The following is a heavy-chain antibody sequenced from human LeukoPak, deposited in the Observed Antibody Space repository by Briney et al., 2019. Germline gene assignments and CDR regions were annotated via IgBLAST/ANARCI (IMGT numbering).Heavy chain of an antibody. CDR3: ARGRYTNYVWGSYRLSY. J-gene: IGHJ4*02. D-gene: IGHD3-16*02. CDR1: GVSFSGYY. CDR2: INHSGST. Sequence: SETLSLTCAVYGVSFSGYYWSWIRQPPGKGLEWIGEINHSGSTNYNPSLKSRVTISVDTSKNQFSLKLSSVTAADTAVYYCARGRYTNYVWGSYRLSYWGQGTLVTVSS. V-gene: IGHV4-34*01.